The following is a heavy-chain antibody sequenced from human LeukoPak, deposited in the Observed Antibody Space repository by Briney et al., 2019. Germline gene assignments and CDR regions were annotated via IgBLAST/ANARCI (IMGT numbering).Heavy chain of an antibody. J-gene: IGHJ3*02. D-gene: IGHD3-22*01. V-gene: IGHV4-39*07. CDR1: GGSISSSSYY. CDR3: ASPMTLVLRGLAGIDAFNI. Sequence: PSQTLSLTCTVSGGSISSSSYYWGWIRQPPGKGLEWIGSIYYSGSTYYNPSLKSRVTISVDSSKNQFSLNLSSATAADTAVYYCASPMTLVLRGLAGIDAFNIWGQGTMVTVSS. CDR2: IYYSGST.